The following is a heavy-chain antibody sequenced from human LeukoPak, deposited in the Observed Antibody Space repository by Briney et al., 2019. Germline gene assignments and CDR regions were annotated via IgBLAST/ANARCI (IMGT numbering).Heavy chain of an antibody. V-gene: IGHV3-74*01. CDR3: ARAPGIWFGGLRDAFDI. CDR1: GFTFSSYW. D-gene: IGHD3-10*01. Sequence: GGSLRLSCAASGFTFSSYWMHWVRQAPGKGLVWVSLINSVGSTTSYADSVKGRFTISRDNAKNTLYLQMNSLRAEDTAVYYCARAPGIWFGGLRDAFDIWGQGTMVTVSS. CDR2: INSVGSTT. J-gene: IGHJ3*02.